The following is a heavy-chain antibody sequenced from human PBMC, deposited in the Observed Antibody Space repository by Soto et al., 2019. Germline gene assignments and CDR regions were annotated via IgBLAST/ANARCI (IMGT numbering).Heavy chain of an antibody. CDR1: GYTFTSYY. D-gene: IGHD5-18*01. Sequence: ASVKVSCKASGYTFTSYYIHWVRQAPGQGLEWMGIFNPTGDTASYAQKLQGRVTMTRDTSTGTAYMELGSLRSEDTAVYYCARGGRIVDTGIGYYYYHAMDVWGQGSTVTVSS. J-gene: IGHJ6*02. CDR2: FNPTGDTA. V-gene: IGHV1-46*01. CDR3: ARGGRIVDTGIGYYYYHAMDV.